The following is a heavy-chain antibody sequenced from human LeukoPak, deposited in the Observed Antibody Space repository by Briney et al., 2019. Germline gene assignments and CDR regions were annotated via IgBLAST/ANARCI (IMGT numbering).Heavy chain of an antibody. CDR3: ARVRSSGYPPPPAFDY. CDR1: CGSISRYY. CDR2: IYYSGST. D-gene: IGHD3-22*01. J-gene: IGHJ4*02. Sequence: SQTVPLPCTVCCGSISRYYWIWMRQPPAKALEWIGDIYYSGSTNYNPALKSQVTISVDTSKNQFSLKLSSVSAADTAVYYCARVRSSGYPPPPAFDYWGQGTLVTVSS. V-gene: IGHV4-59*01.